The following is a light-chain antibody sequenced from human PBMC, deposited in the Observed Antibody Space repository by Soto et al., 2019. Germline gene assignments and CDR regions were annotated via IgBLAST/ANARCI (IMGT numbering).Light chain of an antibody. J-gene: IGKJ1*01. CDR2: GAS. CDR1: QSVTRY. Sequence: EIVLTQSPGTLSLSPGERATLFCRASQSVTRYLAWYQHKPGQAPRLLIYGASTRATGIPARFSGRGSGTEFTLTISSLQSVDFAVYYCQQYDNWPQTFGQGTKVDI. CDR3: QQYDNWPQT. V-gene: IGKV3-15*01.